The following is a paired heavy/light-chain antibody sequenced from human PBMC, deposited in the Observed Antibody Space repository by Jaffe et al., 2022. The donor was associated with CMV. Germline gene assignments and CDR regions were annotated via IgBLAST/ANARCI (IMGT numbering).Light chain of an antibody. CDR1: SSDVGNYNL. Sequence: QSALTQPASVSGSPGQSITISCTGTSSDVGNYNLVSWYQQHPGKAPKLMIYEVSKRPSGVSNRFSGSKSGNTASLTISGLQAEDEADYYCYSYADTLEIFGGGTKLTVL. CDR3: YSYADTLEI. J-gene: IGLJ2*01. V-gene: IGLV2-23*02. CDR2: EVS.
Heavy chain of an antibody. CDR2: INSDNFNI. CDR3: ARDGGGLVPGLDY. Sequence: VQLVESGGALVRPGGSLRLSCAASGFTFNHYWMHWVRQAPGKGLVWVSRINSDNFNINYADSVKGRFTVSRDNAKNTVYLQMNSLRPEDTAVYYCARDGGGLVPGLDYWGQGTLVTVSS. V-gene: IGHV3-74*01. J-gene: IGHJ4*02. CDR1: GFTFNHYW. D-gene: IGHD2-8*02.